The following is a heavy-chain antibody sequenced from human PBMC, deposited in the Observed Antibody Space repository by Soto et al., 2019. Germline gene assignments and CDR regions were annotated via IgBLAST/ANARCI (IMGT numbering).Heavy chain of an antibody. V-gene: IGHV3-11*01. J-gene: IGHJ4*02. Sequence: SGFTVSSNYMSWVRQAPGKGLEWVSVIYSGGSTIYYADSVKGRFTISRDNAKNSLYLQMNSLRAEDTAVYYCARSHYYFDYWGQGTLVTVSS. CDR3: ARSHYYFDY. CDR1: GFTVSSNY. CDR2: IYSGGSTI.